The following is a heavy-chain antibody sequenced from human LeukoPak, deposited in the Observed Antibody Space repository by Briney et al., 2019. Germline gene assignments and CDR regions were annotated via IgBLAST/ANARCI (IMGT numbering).Heavy chain of an antibody. CDR1: GYTFTGYY. J-gene: IGHJ5*02. V-gene: IGHV1-2*02. D-gene: IGHD4-17*01. CDR3: ARDRVTTVTTGWFDP. Sequence: ASVKVSCKASGYTFTGYYMHWVRQAPGQGREWMGWINPNSGGTNYAQKFQGRVTMTRDTSISTAYMELSRLRSDDTAVYYCARDRVTTVTTGWFDPWGQGTLVTVSS. CDR2: INPNSGGT.